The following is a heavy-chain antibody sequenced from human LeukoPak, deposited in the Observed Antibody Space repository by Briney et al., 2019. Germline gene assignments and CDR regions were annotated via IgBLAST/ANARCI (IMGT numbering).Heavy chain of an antibody. CDR2: MHPNSGDT. V-gene: IGHV1-2*02. CDR1: GYTFTGYY. CDR3: ASIAASGYYFDY. Sequence: ASVKVSCKASGYTFTGYYIHWVRQAPGQGLEWMTWMHPNSGDTNYAQKFQGRVTMTRDMSTSTVYVELRSLRSDDTAVYYCASIAASGYYFDYWGQGTLVTVSS. J-gene: IGHJ4*02. D-gene: IGHD6-13*01.